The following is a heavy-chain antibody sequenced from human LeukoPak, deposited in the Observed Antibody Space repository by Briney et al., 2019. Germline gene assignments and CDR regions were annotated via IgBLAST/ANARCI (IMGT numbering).Heavy chain of an antibody. D-gene: IGHD5-12*01. CDR1: GGSISSYY. V-gene: IGHV4-59*08. Sequence: PSETLSLTCTVSGGSISSYYWSWIRQPPGKGLEWIGYIHYSGSTNYNPSLKSRVTISVDTSKNLFSLKLMSVTAADTAVYYCARHLLSSGYDCWFDPWGPGTLVTVSS. CDR3: ARHLLSSGYDCWFDP. CDR2: IHYSGST. J-gene: IGHJ5*02.